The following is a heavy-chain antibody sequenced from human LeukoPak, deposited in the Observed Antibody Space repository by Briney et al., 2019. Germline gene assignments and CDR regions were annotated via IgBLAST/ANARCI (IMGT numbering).Heavy chain of an antibody. V-gene: IGHV4-31*03. D-gene: IGHD3-10*01. Sequence: SETLSLTCTVSGGSISSGGYYWSWIRQHPGKGLEWIGYIYYSGSTYYNPSLKSRVTISVDTSKNQFSLKLSSVTAADTAVYYCARGAGYYGSGSYLSYYSMDVWGQGTTVTVSS. J-gene: IGHJ6*02. CDR3: ARGAGYYGSGSYLSYYSMDV. CDR1: GGSISSGGYY. CDR2: IYYSGST.